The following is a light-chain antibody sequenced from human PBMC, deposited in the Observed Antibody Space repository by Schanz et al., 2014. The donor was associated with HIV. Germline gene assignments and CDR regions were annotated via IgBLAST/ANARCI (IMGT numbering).Light chain of an antibody. CDR1: QSVTSN. V-gene: IGKV3-20*01. J-gene: IGKJ3*01. CDR2: GAS. CDR3: QHYGSS. Sequence: EIVMTQSPATLSVSPGERAALSCRASQSVTSNLAWYQQRPGQAPRLLIYGASNRATGVPDRFSGSGSGTDFTLTISRLEAEDLAVYYCQHYGSSFGPGTKVDIK.